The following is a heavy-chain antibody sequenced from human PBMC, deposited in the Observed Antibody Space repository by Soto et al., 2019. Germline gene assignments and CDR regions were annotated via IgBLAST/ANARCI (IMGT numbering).Heavy chain of an antibody. D-gene: IGHD5-12*01. Sequence: QVQLQESGPGLVKPSGTLSLTCAVSGDSISSSSWWSWVRQPPGKGVEWIGEIYHRGSTNYNPSLKSRVTISLDRSKNQFSLKLTSVTAADTAVYYCARSPGFVVAANRKGSLDYWGQGTLVTVSS. CDR2: IYHRGST. CDR1: GDSISSSSW. V-gene: IGHV4-4*02. J-gene: IGHJ4*02. CDR3: ARSPGFVVAANRKGSLDY.